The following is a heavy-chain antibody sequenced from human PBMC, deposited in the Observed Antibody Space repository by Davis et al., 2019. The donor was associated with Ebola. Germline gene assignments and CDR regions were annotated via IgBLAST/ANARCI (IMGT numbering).Heavy chain of an antibody. CDR1: GFTVSSNY. Sequence: GESLKISCAASGFTVSSNYMSWVRQPPGKGLEWGSVIYSGGDIYYADSVKGRFTISRDNSKNTVYLQMNSLRAEDTAMFYCASGQTRSSSVDYWGQGTLVTVSS. D-gene: IGHD3/OR15-3a*01. V-gene: IGHV3-53*01. CDR2: IYSGGDI. J-gene: IGHJ4*02. CDR3: ASGQTRSSSVDY.